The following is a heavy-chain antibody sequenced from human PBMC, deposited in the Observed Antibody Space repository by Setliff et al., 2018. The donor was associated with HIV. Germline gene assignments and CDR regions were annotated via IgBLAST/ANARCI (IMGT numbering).Heavy chain of an antibody. Sequence: SETLSLTCAVSAYSINSGYYWGWIRQPPGKGLEWIGSIYHSGSIYYNPSLKSRVTMSVDTSKSQFSLRLESMTAADTAMYYCARVSTAVTAAPLDYWSQGTLVTVSS. V-gene: IGHV4-38-2*01. CDR3: ARVSTAVTAAPLDY. CDR2: IYHSGSI. D-gene: IGHD4-17*01. CDR1: AYSINSGYY. J-gene: IGHJ4*02.